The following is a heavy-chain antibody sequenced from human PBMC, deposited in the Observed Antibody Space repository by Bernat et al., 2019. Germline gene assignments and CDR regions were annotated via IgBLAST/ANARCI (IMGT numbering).Heavy chain of an antibody. CDR1: GFTFSTYG. Sequence: QVQLVESGGGVVQPGGSLRLSCAASGFTFSTYGMSWVRQAPGRGLEWVAIISFDGTTTLYADSVKGRFTISRDNSKNTLFLQMNSLRVEDTAVYYCAKEGVAVHSGWYFNLWGRGALVTVSS. J-gene: IGHJ2*01. D-gene: IGHD2-15*01. V-gene: IGHV3-30*18. CDR3: AKEGVAVHSGWYFNL. CDR2: ISFDGTTT.